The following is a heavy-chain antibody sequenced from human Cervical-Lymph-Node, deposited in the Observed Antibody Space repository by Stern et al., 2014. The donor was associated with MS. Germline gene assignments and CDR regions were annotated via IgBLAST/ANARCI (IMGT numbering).Heavy chain of an antibody. CDR2: IWYDGSNK. V-gene: IGHV3-33*01. CDR3: ARAPTFHWYFDL. Sequence: QVQLVQSGGGVVQPGRSLRLSCAASGFSVSNYGMHWVRQAPGKGLEWVAVIWYDGSNKYYADSVEGRFTISKDNSKNTLYLQMNSLRAEDTALYYCARAPTFHWYFDLWGRGTLVTVSS. J-gene: IGHJ2*01. CDR1: GFSVSNYG.